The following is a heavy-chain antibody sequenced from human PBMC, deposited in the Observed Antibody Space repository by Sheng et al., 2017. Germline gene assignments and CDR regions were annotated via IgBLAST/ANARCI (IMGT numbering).Heavy chain of an antibody. V-gene: IGHV3-9*01. CDR1: GFTFDDYA. CDR2: ISWNSGSI. J-gene: IGHJ6*02. CDR3: AKGGSSSPYYYGMDV. D-gene: IGHD6-6*01. Sequence: GESGGGLVQPGRSLRLSCAASGFTFDDYAMHWVRQAPGKGLEWVSGISWNSGSIAYADSVKDRLTISRDNAKNSLYLQMNSLRAEDTALYYCAKGGSSSPYYYGMDVWGQGTTVTVSS.